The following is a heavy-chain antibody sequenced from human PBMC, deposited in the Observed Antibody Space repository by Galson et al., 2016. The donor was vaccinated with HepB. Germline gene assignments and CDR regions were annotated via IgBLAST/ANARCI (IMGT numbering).Heavy chain of an antibody. D-gene: IGHD2-2*01. CDR1: GFTFSTYA. Sequence: SLRLSCAASGFTFSTYAMHWVRQGPGRGLEWVAIISSDGNNKYYADSVKGRFTISRDNSKNTLYLQMNSLRAEDTAVYYCASIEAQGTAALFDYWGQGTLVTVSS. J-gene: IGHJ4*02. V-gene: IGHV3-30-3*01. CDR3: ASIEAQGTAALFDY. CDR2: ISSDGNNK.